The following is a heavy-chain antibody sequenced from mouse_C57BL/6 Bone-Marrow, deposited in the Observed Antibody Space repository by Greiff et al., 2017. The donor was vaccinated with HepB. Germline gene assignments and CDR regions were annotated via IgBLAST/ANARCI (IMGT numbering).Heavy chain of an antibody. Sequence: EVKVVESGGGLVKPGGSLKLSCAASGFTFSSYAMSWVRQTPEKRLEWVATISDGGSYTYYPDNVKGRFTISRDNAKNNLYLQMSHLKSEDTAMYYGARSYYSNYVYAMDYWGQGTSVTVSS. D-gene: IGHD2-5*01. CDR1: GFTFSSYA. V-gene: IGHV5-4*03. J-gene: IGHJ4*01. CDR2: ISDGGSYT. CDR3: ARSYYSNYVYAMDY.